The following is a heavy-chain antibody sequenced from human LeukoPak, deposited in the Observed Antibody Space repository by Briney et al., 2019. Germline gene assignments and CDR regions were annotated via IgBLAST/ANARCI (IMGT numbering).Heavy chain of an antibody. D-gene: IGHD2-2*01. J-gene: IGHJ6*02. CDR1: GGSFSGYY. V-gene: IGHV4-34*01. CDR2: INHSGST. Sequence: PSETLSLTCAVYGGSFSGYYWSWVRQPPGKGLEWIGEINHSGSTNYNPSPTSRVTIAVDTSKNQFPLKLSSVAAADTAVYYCARARSSTRGGGFMDVWGQGTTVTVSS. CDR3: ARARSSTRGGGFMDV.